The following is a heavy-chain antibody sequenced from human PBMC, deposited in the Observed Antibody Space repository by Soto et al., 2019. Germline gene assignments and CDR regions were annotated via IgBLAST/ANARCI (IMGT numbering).Heavy chain of an antibody. CDR2: IYSTGSP. Sequence: QVQLQESGPGLVKPSQTLSLTCAVSGGSINSGGNYWTWIRQHPGKGLEWIGDIYSTGSPYYTPSLKSRATLSVDTSKNPFSLILSSVTAADTAVYYCATGPVYYYGSGSYYNFDYWGQGALVTVSS. D-gene: IGHD3-10*01. CDR1: GGSINSGGNY. CDR3: ATGPVYYYGSGSYYNFDY. J-gene: IGHJ4*02. V-gene: IGHV4-31*11.